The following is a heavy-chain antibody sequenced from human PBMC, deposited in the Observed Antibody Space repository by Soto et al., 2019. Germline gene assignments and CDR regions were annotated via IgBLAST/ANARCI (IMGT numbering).Heavy chain of an antibody. CDR3: AREGYYSGSGSYSPPRYYGMAV. V-gene: IGHV1-18*01. Sequence: QVQLVQSGAEVKKPGASVKVSCKASGYSFTTYGISWVRQAPGQGLEWMGWISDYNGNTNYEKKFQGRVTMTTDTSTRTAYMELKSLSSDDTAVYYCAREGYYSGSGSYSPPRYYGMAVWGQGTTVTVS. CDR1: GYSFTTYG. J-gene: IGHJ6*02. CDR2: ISDYNGNT. D-gene: IGHD3-10*01.